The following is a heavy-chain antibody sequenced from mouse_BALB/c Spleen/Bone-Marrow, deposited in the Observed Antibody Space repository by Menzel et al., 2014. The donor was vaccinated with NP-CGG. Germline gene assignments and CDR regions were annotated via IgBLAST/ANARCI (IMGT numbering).Heavy chain of an antibody. CDR2: INPDSSTI. Sequence: EVQLQQSGGGLVQPGGSLKVSCAASGFDFSRYWMSWVRQAPEKGLEWIGEINPDSSTINYTPSLKDKFIISRDNAKNTLYLQMSKVRSEDTALYYCARENYYGSSYPMDYWGQGTSVTVSS. V-gene: IGHV4-1*02. D-gene: IGHD1-1*01. CDR1: GFDFSRYW. CDR3: ARENYYGSSYPMDY. J-gene: IGHJ4*01.